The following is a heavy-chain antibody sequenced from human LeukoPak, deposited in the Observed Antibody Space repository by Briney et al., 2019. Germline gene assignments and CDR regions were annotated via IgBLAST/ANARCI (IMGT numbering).Heavy chain of an antibody. D-gene: IGHD3-22*01. J-gene: IGHJ5*02. CDR2: INHSGST. CDR1: VGSFSGYY. CDR3: ARVNYFDSGAYCWWFDP. V-gene: IGHV4-34*01. Sequence: SETLSLTCAVYVGSFSGYYWSWIRQPPGKGLEWIGEINHSGSTNYNPSLKSRVTISVDPSKNQFSLKLTSVTAADTAVYFCARVNYFDSGAYCWWFDPWGQGTLVTVSS.